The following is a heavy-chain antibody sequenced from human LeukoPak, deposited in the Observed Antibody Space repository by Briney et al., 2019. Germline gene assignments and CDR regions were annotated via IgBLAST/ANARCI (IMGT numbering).Heavy chain of an antibody. Sequence: ASETLSLTCAVYGGSFSGYYWSWIRQPPGKGLEWIGEINHSGSTNYNPSLKSRVTISVDTSKNQFSLKLSSVTAADTAVYYCARGLLGYCSSTSCYYGMDVWGQGTTVTVSS. CDR3: ARGLLGYCSSTSCYYGMDV. V-gene: IGHV4-34*01. J-gene: IGHJ6*02. CDR2: INHSGST. CDR1: GGSFSGYY. D-gene: IGHD2-2*01.